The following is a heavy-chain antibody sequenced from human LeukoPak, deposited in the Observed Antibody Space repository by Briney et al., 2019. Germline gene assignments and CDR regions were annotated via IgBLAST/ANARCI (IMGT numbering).Heavy chain of an antibody. J-gene: IGHJ3*02. CDR3: ASDQGTTLDAFDT. D-gene: IGHD1-7*01. Sequence: PSETLSLTCTVSGGSISTFYWTWIRQPAGKGLEWIGRIFTSGTTNYNPSLKSRVTISVDTSKNQFSLKLNSVTPEDTAVYYCASDQGTTLDAFDTWGQGTMVTVSS. CDR2: IFTSGTT. V-gene: IGHV4-4*07. CDR1: GGSISTFY.